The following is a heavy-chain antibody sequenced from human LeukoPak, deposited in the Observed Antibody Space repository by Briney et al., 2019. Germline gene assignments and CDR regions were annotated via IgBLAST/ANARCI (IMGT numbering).Heavy chain of an antibody. CDR1: GFTFSTYA. V-gene: IGHV3-33*01. CDR3: ARGAYCSGGRRPGAFDI. J-gene: IGHJ3*02. D-gene: IGHD2-15*01. Sequence: GRSLRLSCAASGFTFSTYAMYWVRQAPGKGLEWVTVIWYDGSNKYYADSVKGRFTISRDNSKNTLYLQMNSLRADDTAVYYCARGAYCSGGRRPGAFDIWGQGTMVTVSS. CDR2: IWYDGSNK.